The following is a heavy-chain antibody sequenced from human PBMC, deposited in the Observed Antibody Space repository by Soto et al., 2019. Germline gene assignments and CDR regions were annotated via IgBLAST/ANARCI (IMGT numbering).Heavy chain of an antibody. D-gene: IGHD4-17*01. CDR1: GYIFTSYG. CDR3: AGGRYGDY. Sequence: QAHLVQSGPEVKKPGASVKVSCKGSGYIFTSYGIAWVRQAPGQGLEWMGWISAHNGKTEYAQKFQGRVTVTRDTSTSTAYLELRSLRSDDTAFYYCAGGRYGDYWGQGALVTVSS. CDR2: ISAHNGKT. V-gene: IGHV1-18*01. J-gene: IGHJ4*02.